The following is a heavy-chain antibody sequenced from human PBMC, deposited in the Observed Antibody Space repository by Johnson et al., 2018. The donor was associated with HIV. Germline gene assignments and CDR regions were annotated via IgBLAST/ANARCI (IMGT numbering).Heavy chain of an antibody. Sequence: VQLVESGGGVVQPGGSLRLSCSASGFTFDDYAMHWVRQAPGKGLEWVSGISWNSGSIGYADSVKGRFTISRDNAKNSLYLQMNSLRAEDTAVYYCARAHRVEGYSLGAAAFEIWGQGTVVTVSS. CDR1: GFTFDDYA. V-gene: IGHV3-9*01. J-gene: IGHJ3*02. D-gene: IGHD5-18*01. CDR2: ISWNSGSI. CDR3: ARAHRVEGYSLGAAAFEI.